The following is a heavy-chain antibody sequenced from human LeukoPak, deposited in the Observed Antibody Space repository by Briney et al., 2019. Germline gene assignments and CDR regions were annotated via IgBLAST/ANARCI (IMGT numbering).Heavy chain of an antibody. V-gene: IGHV3-30*02. CDR1: GFSFSSYG. Sequence: GGSLRLSCAASGFSFSSYGMHWVRQAPGKGLEWVTFIRYEGSNKYYADSVKGRFTISRDNSKNTLYLQMNSLRTEDTAVYYCAKDSSGSSWYWDYWGQGTLVTVSS. CDR3: AKDSSGSSWYWDY. D-gene: IGHD6-13*01. J-gene: IGHJ4*02. CDR2: IRYEGSNK.